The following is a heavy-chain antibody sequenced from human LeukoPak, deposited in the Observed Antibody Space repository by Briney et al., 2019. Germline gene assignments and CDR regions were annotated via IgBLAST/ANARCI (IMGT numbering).Heavy chain of an antibody. J-gene: IGHJ4*02. V-gene: IGHV3-33*01. Sequence: PGGSLRLSCAASGFSFSAYGMHWVRQAPGKGLEWVAVIWYDGSRESYTDSVQGRFTISRDNSKNTLYLQMNSLRAEDTAVYYCARMPGTALEIDYWGQGTLVTVSS. CDR3: ARMPGTALEIDY. CDR1: GFSFSAYG. CDR2: IWYDGSRE. D-gene: IGHD6-13*01.